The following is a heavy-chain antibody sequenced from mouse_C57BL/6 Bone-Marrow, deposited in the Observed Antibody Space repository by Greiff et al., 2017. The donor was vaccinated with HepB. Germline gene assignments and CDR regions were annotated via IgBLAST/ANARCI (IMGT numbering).Heavy chain of an antibody. CDR2: IDPSDSYT. J-gene: IGHJ4*01. CDR3: ARGFCTTVTSYAMDY. D-gene: IGHD1-1*01. V-gene: IGHV1-50*01. Sequence: QVQLQQPGAELVKPGASVKLSCKASGYTFTSYWMQWVKQRPGQGLEWIGEIDPSDSYTNYNQKFKGKATLTVDTSSSTAYMQLSSLTSEDSAVYYCARGFCTTVTSYAMDYWGQGTSVTVSS. CDR1: GYTFTSYW.